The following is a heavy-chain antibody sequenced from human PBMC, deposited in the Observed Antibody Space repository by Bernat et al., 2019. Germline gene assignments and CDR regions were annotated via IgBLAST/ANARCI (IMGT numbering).Heavy chain of an antibody. CDR2: IYYSGTT. Sequence: QVQLQESGPGLVKPSETLSLTCTVSGVSISSHYWSWIRQPPGKGLEWIGHIYYSGTTDYNPSLKSRVTISVDTSKKQFSLQLTSVTAADTAVYYCARQAYCTGGGCEWNYWGQGTLVTVSS. D-gene: IGHD2-8*02. CDR1: GVSISSHY. J-gene: IGHJ4*02. CDR3: ARQAYCTGGGCEWNY. V-gene: IGHV4-59*11.